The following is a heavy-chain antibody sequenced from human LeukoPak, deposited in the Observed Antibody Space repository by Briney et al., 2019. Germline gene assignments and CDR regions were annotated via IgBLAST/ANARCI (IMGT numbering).Heavy chain of an antibody. CDR2: MNPNSGNT. J-gene: IGHJ3*02. D-gene: IGHD5-18*01. V-gene: IGHV1-8*03. CDR1: GYTFTSYG. CDR3: ARRGGYSYGNAFDI. Sequence: ASVKVSCKASGYTFTSYGINWVRQATGQGLEWMGWMNPNSGNTGYAQKFQGRVTITRNTSISTAYMELSSLRSEDTAVYYCARRGGYSYGNAFDIWGQGTMVTVSS.